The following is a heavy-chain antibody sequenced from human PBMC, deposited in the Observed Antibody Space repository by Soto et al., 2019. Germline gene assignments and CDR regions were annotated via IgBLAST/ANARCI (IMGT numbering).Heavy chain of an antibody. V-gene: IGHV1-18*01. CDR3: ASVDRPGLN. CDR1: GYTFTSYS. CDR2: ISAYNGNT. J-gene: IGHJ4*02. Sequence: QVQLVQSGAEVKKPGASVKVSCKASGYTFTSYSISWVRQAPGQGLEWMGWISAYNGNTNYAQKHQGRVTMTTDTYANTAYMELRSLRSADTAVYYCASVDRPGLNWGKGTLVTVSS. D-gene: IGHD2-21*01.